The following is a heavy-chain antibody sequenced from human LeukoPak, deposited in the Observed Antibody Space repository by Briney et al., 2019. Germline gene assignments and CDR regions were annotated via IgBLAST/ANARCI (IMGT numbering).Heavy chain of an antibody. CDR1: GFTFTNYW. J-gene: IGHJ4*02. CDR2: IKQDRSEK. V-gene: IGHV3-7*01. CDR3: ARLREIPVFGVVSKSTSYFDY. Sequence: GGSLRLSCAASGFTFTNYWMSWVRQAPGKGLELVANIKQDRSEKYYVDSVKGRFTISRDNAKNSLYLQMNSLRAEDTAVYYCARLREIPVFGVVSKSTSYFDYWGQGTLVTVSS. D-gene: IGHD3-3*01.